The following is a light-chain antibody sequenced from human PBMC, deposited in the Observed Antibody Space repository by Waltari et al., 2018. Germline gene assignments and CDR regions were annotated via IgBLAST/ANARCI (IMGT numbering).Light chain of an antibody. J-gene: IGKJ4*01. Sequence: EIVLTQSPATLSLSPGERATLSCRASQSVGSYLAWYQQKLGQAPRLLIYDASNRATGIPARFSGSGSGTDFTLTNSSLEPEDFALYYCQQRTNWRSVTFGGGTKVEIK. CDR2: DAS. CDR3: QQRTNWRSVT. V-gene: IGKV3-11*01. CDR1: QSVGSY.